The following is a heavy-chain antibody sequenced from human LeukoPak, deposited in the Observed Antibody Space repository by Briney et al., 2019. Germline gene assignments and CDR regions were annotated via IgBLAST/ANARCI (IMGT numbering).Heavy chain of an antibody. Sequence: SETLSLTCTVSGGSISSGDCYWSWIRQPPGKGLEWVGYMYYSGSTYYNPSLKSRVTISVDTSKNQFSLQLSSVTAADTAVYYCARPYYYDSRIDPWGQGTLVTVSS. V-gene: IGHV4-30-4*01. D-gene: IGHD3-22*01. CDR1: GGSISSGDCY. CDR3: ARPYYYDSRIDP. CDR2: MYYSGST. J-gene: IGHJ5*02.